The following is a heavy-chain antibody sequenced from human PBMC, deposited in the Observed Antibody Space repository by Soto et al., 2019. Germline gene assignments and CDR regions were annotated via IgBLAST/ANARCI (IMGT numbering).Heavy chain of an antibody. Sequence: PGGSLRLSCAASGFTFSSYAMHWVRQAPDKGLEKMAVISYDRSNKYYAETVKGRFNISRDNSKNTLYLQMNSLRAEDTAVYNCARDFVLLWFGGNFRYYYYGMDVWGQGTTVTVSS. CDR2: ISYDRSNK. D-gene: IGHD3-10*01. CDR1: GFTFSSYA. CDR3: ARDFVLLWFGGNFRYYYYGMDV. V-gene: IGHV3-30-3*01. J-gene: IGHJ6*02.